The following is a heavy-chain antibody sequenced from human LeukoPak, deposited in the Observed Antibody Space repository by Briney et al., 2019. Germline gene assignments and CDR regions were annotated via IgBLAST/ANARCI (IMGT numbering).Heavy chain of an antibody. D-gene: IGHD2-15*01. J-gene: IGHJ6*03. CDR2: VSGRGATP. CDR3: AKCSDIVTYTFYYYMDV. Sequence: QTGGSLRLSCAASGFTFSSYAMSWVRRAPGKGLEWVSAVSGRGATPFYADSVKGRFTISRDDSRSTLYLQMNSLRAEDTAIYYCAKCSDIVTYTFYYYMDVWGKGTTVTVSS. CDR1: GFTFSSYA. V-gene: IGHV3-23*01.